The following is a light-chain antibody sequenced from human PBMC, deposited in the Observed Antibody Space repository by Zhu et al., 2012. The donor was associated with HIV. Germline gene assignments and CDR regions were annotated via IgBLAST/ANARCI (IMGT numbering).Light chain of an antibody. CDR1: QSVSTN. CDR2: GAS. CDR3: QQYGSSPHT. V-gene: IGKV3-20*01. Sequence: DIVMTQSPVTLSVSPGERATLSCRASQSVSTNLAWYQQRPGQAPRLLIYGASSRATGIPDRFSGSGSGTDFTLTISRLEPEDFAVYYCQQYGSSPHTFGGGTKVEIK. J-gene: IGKJ4*01.